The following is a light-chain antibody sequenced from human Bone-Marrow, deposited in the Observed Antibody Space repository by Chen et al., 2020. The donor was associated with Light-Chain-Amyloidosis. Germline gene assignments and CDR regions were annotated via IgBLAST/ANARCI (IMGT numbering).Light chain of an antibody. V-gene: IGLV3-25*03. CDR2: RET. CDR1: DLPTKY. J-gene: IGLJ2*01. Sequence: SYELTQPPSVSVSPGHTARITCSGDDLPTKYAYLYQQKPGQAPVLVIHRETERPSGISERFSGSSSGTTDTLTISGVQAEDEADYHCQSADSSGTYEVIFGGGTKLTVL. CDR3: QSADSSGTYEVI.